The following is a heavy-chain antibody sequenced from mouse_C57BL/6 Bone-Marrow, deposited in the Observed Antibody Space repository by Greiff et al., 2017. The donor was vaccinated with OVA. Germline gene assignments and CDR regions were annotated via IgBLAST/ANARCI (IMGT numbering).Heavy chain of an antibody. CDR1: GYALSNYW. V-gene: IGHV1-80*01. CDR2: IYPGDGDI. J-gene: IGHJ2*01. CDR3: ARGAF. Sequence: VQLQQSGADLVKPSASVKISCKVSGYALSNYWMNWVKRRPGKGLEWIGQIYPGDGDINYNRKFKSKTTLTADKSTSTAYMEFSSPTSEDSAVYVCARGAFWGQGTTLTVTS.